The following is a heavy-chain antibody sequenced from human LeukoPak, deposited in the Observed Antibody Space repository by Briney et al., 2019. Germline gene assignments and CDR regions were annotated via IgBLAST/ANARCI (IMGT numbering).Heavy chain of an antibody. V-gene: IGHV3-9*01. CDR1: GFTFDDYA. CDR3: ARNLPGAPFDY. Sequence: GGSLRLPCAASGFTFDDYAMHWVRQAPGKGLEWVSGISWNSGSIGYADSVKGRFTISRDNAKNSLYLQMNSLRAEDTALYYCARNLPGAPFDYWGQGTLVTVSS. CDR2: ISWNSGSI. J-gene: IGHJ4*02. D-gene: IGHD1-14*01.